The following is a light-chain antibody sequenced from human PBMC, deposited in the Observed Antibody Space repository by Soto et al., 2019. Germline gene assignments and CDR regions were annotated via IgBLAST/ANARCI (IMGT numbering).Light chain of an antibody. V-gene: IGKV1-5*03. CDR3: QQYNSYWT. J-gene: IGKJ1*01. CDR2: KAS. Sequence: DIQVTQSPSTLSASVGDRVTITCRASQTTDSWLAWYQQKPGKAPKLLVYKASTLESGVPSRFSGSGSGTEFTLTISSLQPDDFATYYCQQYNSYWTFGQGTKVDIK. CDR1: QTTDSW.